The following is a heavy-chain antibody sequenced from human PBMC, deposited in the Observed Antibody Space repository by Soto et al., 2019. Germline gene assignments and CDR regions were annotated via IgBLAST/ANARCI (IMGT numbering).Heavy chain of an antibody. CDR1: GGSVSSGSYY. Sequence: KPSETLSLTCTVSGGSVSSGSYYWSWIRQPPGKGLEWIGYIYYSGSTNYNPSLKSRVTISVDTSKNQFSLKLSSVTAADTAVYYCAREFIGYYDFWSGYSVGLGMDVWGQGTTVTVSS. V-gene: IGHV4-61*01. D-gene: IGHD3-3*01. CDR3: AREFIGYYDFWSGYSVGLGMDV. J-gene: IGHJ6*02. CDR2: IYYSGST.